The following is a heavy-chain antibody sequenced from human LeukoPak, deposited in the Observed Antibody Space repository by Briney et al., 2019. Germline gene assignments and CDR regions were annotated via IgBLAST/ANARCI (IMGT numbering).Heavy chain of an antibody. CDR3: AKVSGFGSIAARGPNAFDI. CDR2: ISGSGGST. D-gene: IGHD6-6*01. V-gene: IGHV3-23*01. Sequence: GGSLRPSCAASGFTFSSCVMSWVRQAPGKGLEWVSAISGSGGSTYYADSVKGRFTISRDNSKNTLYLQMNSLRAEDTAVYYCAKVSGFGSIAARGPNAFDIWGQGTMVTVSS. CDR1: GFTFSSCV. J-gene: IGHJ3*02.